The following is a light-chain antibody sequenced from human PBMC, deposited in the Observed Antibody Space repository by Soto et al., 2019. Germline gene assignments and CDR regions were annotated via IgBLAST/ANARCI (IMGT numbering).Light chain of an antibody. CDR3: QDRGNWPIFT. CDR2: DAS. Sequence: EIVLTQSPATLSLSPGERATLSCRASQSVSVYLAWYQQRPGQAPRLLIYDASHRATGIPARFTGSGSGTDFTLIISRLEPEDSAVYYCQDRGNWPIFTFGGGTKVDIK. J-gene: IGKJ4*01. CDR1: QSVSVY. V-gene: IGKV3-11*01.